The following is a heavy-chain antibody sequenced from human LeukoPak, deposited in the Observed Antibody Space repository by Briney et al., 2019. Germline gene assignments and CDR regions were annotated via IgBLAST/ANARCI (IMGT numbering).Heavy chain of an antibody. CDR3: AREKSFWSGYYFDF. J-gene: IGHJ4*02. CDR2: ISSSSSII. Sequence: GGSLRLSCSASGFTFSGYSMNWVRQAPGKGLEWVSYISSSSSIIYYADSVKGRFTISRDNAKNSMYLQMNSLRADDTAVYSCAREKSFWSGYYFDFWGQGTPVTVSS. V-gene: IGHV3-48*01. D-gene: IGHD3-3*01. CDR1: GFTFSGYS.